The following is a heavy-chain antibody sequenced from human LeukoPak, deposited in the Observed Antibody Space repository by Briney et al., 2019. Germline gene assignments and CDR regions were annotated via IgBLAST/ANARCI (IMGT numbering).Heavy chain of an antibody. CDR2: MNPNSGNT. V-gene: IGHV1-8*01. Sequence: ASVKVSCKASGYTFTSYDINWMRQATGQGLEWMGWMNPNSGNTGYAQKFQGRVTMTRNTSISTAYMELSSLRSEDTAVYYCATNDYGGNSDWFDPWGQGTLVTVSS. D-gene: IGHD4-23*01. CDR3: ATNDYGGNSDWFDP. CDR1: GYTFTSYD. J-gene: IGHJ5*02.